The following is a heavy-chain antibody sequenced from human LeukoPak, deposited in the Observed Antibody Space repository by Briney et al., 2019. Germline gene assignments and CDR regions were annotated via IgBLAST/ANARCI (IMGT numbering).Heavy chain of an antibody. CDR3: ARRKYGGDYNGMDG. J-gene: IGHJ6*02. V-gene: IGHV1-18*01. CDR1: GYTFSPYG. CDR2: INPQKTNT. Sequence: SVKVSCKASGYTFSPYGINWVRLARGRGPEYMASINPQKTNTNYAQKFQDRANYTAHTSAHTAYMEVGSLRSDDTAIYCCARRKYGGDYNGMDGLVQATTVTVSS. D-gene: IGHD5-12*01.